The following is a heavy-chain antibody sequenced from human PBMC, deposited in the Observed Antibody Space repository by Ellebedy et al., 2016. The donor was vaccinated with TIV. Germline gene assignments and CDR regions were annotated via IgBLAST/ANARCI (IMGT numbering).Heavy chain of an antibody. CDR1: GFTFSDYY. CDR3: ANGYCSSTSCFDYYGMDV. J-gene: IGHJ6*02. CDR2: ISSSGSTI. D-gene: IGHD2-2*03. Sequence: GGSLRLXXAASGFTFSDYYMSWIRQAPGKGLEWVSYISSSGSTIYYADSVKGRFTISRDNAKNSLYLQMNSLRAEDTAVYYCANGYCSSTSCFDYYGMDVWGQGTTVTVSS. V-gene: IGHV3-11*01.